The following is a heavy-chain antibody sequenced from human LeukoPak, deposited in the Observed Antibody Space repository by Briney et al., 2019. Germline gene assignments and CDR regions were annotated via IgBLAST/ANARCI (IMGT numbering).Heavy chain of an antibody. J-gene: IGHJ4*02. D-gene: IGHD6-19*01. V-gene: IGHV3-23*01. Sequence: GGSLRLSCAASGFTFRSYAMTWVRQAPGKGLEWVSTFGSRGGSTYYAYSVKGRFTISRDNSKNTLYLQMNRMRAEDTVLYYCAKSRSGWYSPFDYWGQGTLVTVSS. CDR3: AKSRSGWYSPFDY. CDR1: GFTFRSYA. CDR2: FGSRGGST.